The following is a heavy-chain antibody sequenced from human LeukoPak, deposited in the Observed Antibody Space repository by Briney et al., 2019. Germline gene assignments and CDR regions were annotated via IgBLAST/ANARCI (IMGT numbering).Heavy chain of an antibody. CDR1: GFTFSSYS. Sequence: GGSLRLSCAASGFTFSSYSMNWVRQAPGKGLEWVSYISSSSSTIYYADSVKGRFTISRDNAKNSLYLQMNNLRAEDTAVYYCARGQYYYDSSGYSDYWGQGTLVTVSS. D-gene: IGHD3-22*01. CDR2: ISSSSSTI. J-gene: IGHJ4*02. V-gene: IGHV3-48*04. CDR3: ARGQYYYDSSGYSDY.